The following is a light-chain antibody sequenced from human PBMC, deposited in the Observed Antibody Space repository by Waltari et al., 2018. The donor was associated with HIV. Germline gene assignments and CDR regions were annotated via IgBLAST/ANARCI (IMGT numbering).Light chain of an antibody. CDR2: GAS. CDR3: QQYFNTPYT. V-gene: IGKV4-1*01. CDR1: QTLFYSANNRNY. J-gene: IGKJ2*01. Sequence: DIVMTQSPDTLTLSLGERATISCKSNQTLFYSANNRNYLAWYKQKPRRPPRLIIYGASRREPGVPDRFNGSGSVTDFSLTITSLQAEDVGVYYCQQYFNTPYTFGRGTKLEI.